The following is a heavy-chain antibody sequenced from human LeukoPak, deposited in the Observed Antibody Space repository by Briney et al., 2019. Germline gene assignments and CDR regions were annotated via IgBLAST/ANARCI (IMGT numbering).Heavy chain of an antibody. Sequence: SETLSLTCTVSGYSISSGYYWGWIRPPPGKGLEWIGSIYHSGSTYYNPSLKSRVPISVDTSKNQVSLKLSSLTAADTAVYYCARHYGSGRGYYYMDVWGKGTTVTVSS. D-gene: IGHD3-10*01. CDR2: IYHSGST. V-gene: IGHV4-38-2*02. J-gene: IGHJ6*03. CDR3: ARHYGSGRGYYYMDV. CDR1: GYSISSGYY.